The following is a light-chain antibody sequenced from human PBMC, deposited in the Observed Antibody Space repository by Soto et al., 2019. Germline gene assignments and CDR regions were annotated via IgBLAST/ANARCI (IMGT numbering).Light chain of an antibody. CDR1: SSDVGGYNY. Sequence: QSVLTQPASVSGSPGQSITISCTGTSSDVGGYNYVSWYQQHPGKAPKLMIYDVSSRPSGVSNRFSGSKSGNTASLTISGLQAEDEADYYCSSYTSSSHYVFGTGTKATVL. J-gene: IGLJ1*01. V-gene: IGLV2-14*01. CDR3: SSYTSSSHYV. CDR2: DVS.